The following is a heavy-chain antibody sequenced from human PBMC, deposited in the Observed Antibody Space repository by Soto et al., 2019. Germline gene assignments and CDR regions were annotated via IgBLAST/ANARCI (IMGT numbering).Heavy chain of an antibody. CDR2: ISSISSTI. V-gene: IGHV3-48*01. Sequence: PGGSLRLSCAASGFTFSLYSMNWVRQAPGNGLEWVSFISSISSTIYYGDSVRGRFTISRDNAKNSLSLQMNSLRAEDTAVYYCARVRDYYFHMDVWGKGTTVTVSS. CDR1: GFTFSLYS. CDR3: ARVRDYYFHMDV. J-gene: IGHJ6*03.